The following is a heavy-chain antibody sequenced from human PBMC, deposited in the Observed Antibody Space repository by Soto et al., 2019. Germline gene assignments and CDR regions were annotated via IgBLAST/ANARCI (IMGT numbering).Heavy chain of an antibody. Sequence: QVLLVQSGPEVKKPGASVKVSCKASGYPFTTYGFNWVRQAPEEGLEWMGWISAFNGNTNYAQKLQGRVTMTTDRSTSTAYMELRSLESDDTAVHYCARDSTGFSPYYFDYWGQGTLVTVSS. CDR3: ARDSTGFSPYYFDY. D-gene: IGHD6-19*01. V-gene: IGHV1-18*01. CDR1: GYPFTTYG. CDR2: ISAFNGNT. J-gene: IGHJ4*02.